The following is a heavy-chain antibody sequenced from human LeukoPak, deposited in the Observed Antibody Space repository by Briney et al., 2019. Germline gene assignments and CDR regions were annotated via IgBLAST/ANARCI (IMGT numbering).Heavy chain of an antibody. CDR2: ISSSSSYI. V-gene: IGHV3-21*01. CDR1: GFTFSTYT. J-gene: IGHJ4*02. CDR3: AKDQSCSGGSCYFDY. D-gene: IGHD2-15*01. Sequence: GGSLRLSCAASGFTFSTYTMNWVRQAPGKGLEWVSFISSSSSYIYYADSVKGRFTISRDNAKNSLYLQMNSLRAEDTAVYYCAKDQSCSGGSCYFDYWGQGTLVTVSS.